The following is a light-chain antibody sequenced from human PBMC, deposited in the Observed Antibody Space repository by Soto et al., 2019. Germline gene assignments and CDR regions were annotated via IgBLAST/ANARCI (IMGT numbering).Light chain of an antibody. CDR2: AAT. CDR1: QSISIY. Sequence: DIHMTQSPSSLSASIGDRVTITCRASQSISIYLNWYQQKPGKAPRLRIYAATNLQSGVPSRFSGGGSGADFTLTVSSLQPEDFATYYCQQSYSTPHTFGQGTKVDIK. CDR3: QQSYSTPHT. J-gene: IGKJ1*01. V-gene: IGKV1-39*01.